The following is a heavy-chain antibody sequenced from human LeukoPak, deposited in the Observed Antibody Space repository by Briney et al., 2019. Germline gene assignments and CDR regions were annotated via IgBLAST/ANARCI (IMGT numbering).Heavy chain of an antibody. Sequence: ASVKVSCKASGYTFTGYYMHWVRQAPGQGLEWMGWINPNSGGTNYAQKFQGRVTMTRETSISTAYMELSRLRSDDTAVYYCARRLDTAMVPSGMDVWGQGTTVTVSS. J-gene: IGHJ6*02. CDR2: INPNSGGT. D-gene: IGHD5-18*01. CDR1: GYTFTGYY. CDR3: ARRLDTAMVPSGMDV. V-gene: IGHV1-2*02.